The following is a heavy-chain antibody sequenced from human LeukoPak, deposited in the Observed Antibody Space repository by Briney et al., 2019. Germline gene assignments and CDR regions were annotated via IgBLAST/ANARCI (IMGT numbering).Heavy chain of an antibody. CDR2: INHSGST. J-gene: IGHJ4*02. V-gene: IGHV4-34*01. D-gene: IGHD5-18*01. CDR1: GGSFSCYY. Sequence: SETMSLTYAVYGGSFSCYYWSWIRQPPGKGLEWVGEINHSGSTNYNPSLKSRVTISVDTSKNQFSLKLSSVTAADTAVYYCARAFRPRYIYGYQLDYWGQGTLVTVSS. CDR3: ARAFRPRYIYGYQLDY.